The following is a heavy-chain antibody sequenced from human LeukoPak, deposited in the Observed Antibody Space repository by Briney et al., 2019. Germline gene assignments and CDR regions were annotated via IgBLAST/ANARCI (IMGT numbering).Heavy chain of an antibody. V-gene: IGHV4-61*01. D-gene: IGHD2-2*02. CDR3: ARDCSSTSCYTFGAFDI. Sequence: PSETLSLTCTVAGGSGSSGRYCWRWIRQPPGKGLEGIGHIYYSGSTNYNPSLKSRVTISVDTSKNQFSLKLSSVTAADTAVYYCARDCSSTSCYTFGAFDIWGQGTMVTVSS. CDR1: GGSGSSGRYC. J-gene: IGHJ3*02. CDR2: IYYSGST.